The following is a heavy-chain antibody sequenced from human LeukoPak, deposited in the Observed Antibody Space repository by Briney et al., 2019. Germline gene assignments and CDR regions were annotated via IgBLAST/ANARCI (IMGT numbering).Heavy chain of an antibody. V-gene: IGHV4-4*07. CDR2: IYTSGST. D-gene: IGHD6-13*01. CDR1: GGSISSYY. CDR3: ARDPGAPWSAAGSYYFDY. Sequence: SETLSLTCTVSGGSISSYYWSWIRQPAGKGLEWIGRIYTSGSTNYNPSPKSRVTMSVDTSKNQFSLKLSSVTAADTAVYYCARDPGAPWSAAGSYYFDYWGQGTLVTVSS. J-gene: IGHJ4*02.